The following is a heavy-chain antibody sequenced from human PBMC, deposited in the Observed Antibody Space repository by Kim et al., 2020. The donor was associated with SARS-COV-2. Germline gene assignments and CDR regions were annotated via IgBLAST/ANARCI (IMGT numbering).Heavy chain of an antibody. CDR2: INYDGSDI. CDR1: GFPFSTYC. J-gene: IGHJ6*02. CDR3: ARDRSGGYGLYF. V-gene: IGHV3-7*03. Sequence: GGSLRLSCAASGFPFSTYCMYWVRQAPGKGLEWLANINYDGSDIYYADSVKGRFTISRDNAKNSLYLHMTSLRAEDTAVYFCARDRSGGYGLYFWGQWST.